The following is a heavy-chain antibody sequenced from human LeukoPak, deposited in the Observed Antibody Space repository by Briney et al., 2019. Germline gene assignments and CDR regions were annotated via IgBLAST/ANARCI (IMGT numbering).Heavy chain of an antibody. CDR3: ARGEAPYDAFDI. V-gene: IGHV3-11*01. J-gene: IGHJ3*02. Sequence: GSLRLSCAASGFTLRDYYMSWIRQAPGKGLEWGSYISSSGSTIYYADSVKGRFTISRDNANNSLYLQMNSLRAEDTAVYYCARGEAPYDAFDIWGQGSMVTVSS. D-gene: IGHD1-26*01. CDR2: ISSSGSTI. CDR1: GFTLRDYY.